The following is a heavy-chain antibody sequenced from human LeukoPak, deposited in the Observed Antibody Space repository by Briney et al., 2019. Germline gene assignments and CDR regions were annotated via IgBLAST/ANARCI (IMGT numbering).Heavy chain of an antibody. CDR1: GYTFTGSY. D-gene: IGHD2-15*01. J-gene: IGHJ4*02. CDR2: INPNSGGT. Sequence: SVTVSCKASGYTFTGSYMHWVRQASGQGLEWMGRINPNSGGTSFAQKFQGRVTMTRDTSISTAYMELTRLRYDDTAVYYCARGSGFGYWGQGTLVTVSS. CDR3: ARGSGFGY. V-gene: IGHV1-2*02.